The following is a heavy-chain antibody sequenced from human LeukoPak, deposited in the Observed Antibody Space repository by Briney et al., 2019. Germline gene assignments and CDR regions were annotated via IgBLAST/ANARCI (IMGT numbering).Heavy chain of an antibody. CDR2: IYYSGST. CDR1: GGSISSYH. CDR3: ARRGNIGIDY. Sequence: SETLSLTCTVSGGSISSYHWSWIRQPPGKGLEWIGYIYYSGSTNYNPSLKSRVTISVDTSKNQFSLKLSSVTAADTAVYYCARRGNIGIDYWGQGTLVTVSS. J-gene: IGHJ4*02. V-gene: IGHV4-59*08. D-gene: IGHD2/OR15-2a*01.